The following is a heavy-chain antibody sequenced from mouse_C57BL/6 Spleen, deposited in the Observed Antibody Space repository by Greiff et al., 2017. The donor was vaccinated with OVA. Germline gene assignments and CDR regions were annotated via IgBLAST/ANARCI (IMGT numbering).Heavy chain of an antibody. CDR3: ARQHDGLYAMDY. D-gene: IGHD2-3*01. CDR1: GFSLSTYGMG. Sequence: QVTLKESGPGILQPSQTLSLTCSFSGFSLSTYGMGVGWIRQPSGKGLEWLVHIWWDDDKYYNPALKSRLTISKDTTKNQVFLKIANVDTADTATYYCARQHDGLYAMDYWGQGTSVTVSS. J-gene: IGHJ4*01. V-gene: IGHV8-8*01. CDR2: IWWDDDK.